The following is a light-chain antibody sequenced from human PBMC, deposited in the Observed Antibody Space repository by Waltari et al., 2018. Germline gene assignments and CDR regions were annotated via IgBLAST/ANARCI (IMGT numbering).Light chain of an antibody. CDR2: GAS. CDR1: QSVSTY. CDR3: QQRISWLGWT. V-gene: IGKV3-11*01. J-gene: IGKJ1*01. Sequence: EIVLTQSPATLSLSPGERATLSCRASQSVSTYLAWYQQKPGQVPRLLIYGASNRATGIPARFSGSGSWTDFTLTISSLEPEDFAVYYCQQRISWLGWTFGQGTKVEIK.